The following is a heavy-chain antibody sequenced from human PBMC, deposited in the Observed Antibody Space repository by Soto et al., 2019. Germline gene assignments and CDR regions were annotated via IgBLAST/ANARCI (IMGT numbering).Heavy chain of an antibody. Sequence: PGGSLRLSCAASGFTFSDYYMSWIRQAPGKGLEWVSYISSSGSTIYYADSVKGRLTISRDNAKNSLYLQMNSLRAEDTAVYYCARDRYYYDSSGYYWFLDYWGQGTLVTVSS. CDR3: ARDRYYYDSSGYYWFLDY. D-gene: IGHD3-22*01. CDR2: ISSSGSTI. V-gene: IGHV3-11*01. J-gene: IGHJ4*02. CDR1: GFTFSDYY.